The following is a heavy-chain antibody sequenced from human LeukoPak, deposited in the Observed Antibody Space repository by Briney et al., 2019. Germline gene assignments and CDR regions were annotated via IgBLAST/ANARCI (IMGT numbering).Heavy chain of an antibody. CDR1: GYTFTSYD. V-gene: IGHV1-8*01. J-gene: IGHJ6*02. CDR3: ARDRYCSGGSCPKTLTYYYYYGMDV. CDR2: MNPNSGNT. D-gene: IGHD2-15*01. Sequence: ASVKVSCKASGYTFTSYDINWVRQATGQGLEWMGWMNPNSGNTGYAQKFQGRVTMTRNTSISTAYMELRSLRSDDTAVYYSARDRYCSGGSCPKTLTYYYYYGMDVWGQGTTVTVSS.